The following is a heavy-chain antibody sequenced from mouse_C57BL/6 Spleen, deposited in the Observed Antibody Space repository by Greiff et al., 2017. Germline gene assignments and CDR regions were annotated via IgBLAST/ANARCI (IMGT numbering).Heavy chain of an antibody. CDR3: ARGYGSSWTYWYFDV. V-gene: IGHV1-80*01. D-gene: IGHD1-1*01. J-gene: IGHJ1*03. CDR1: GYAFSSYW. Sequence: QVQLQQSGAELVKPGASVKISCKASGYAFSSYWMNWVKQRPGKGLEWIGQIYPGDGDTNYNGKFKGKATLTADKSSSTAYMQLSSLTSEDSAVYFCARGYGSSWTYWYFDVWGTGTTVTVSS. CDR2: IYPGDGDT.